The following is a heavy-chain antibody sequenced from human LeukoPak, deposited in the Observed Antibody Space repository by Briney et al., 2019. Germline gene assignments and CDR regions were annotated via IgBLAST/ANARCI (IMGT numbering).Heavy chain of an antibody. V-gene: IGHV4-59*08. CDR1: GGSISSYY. CDR3: ASTVTLLYFDY. J-gene: IGHJ4*02. Sequence: SETLSLTCTVSGGSISSYYWSWIRQPPGKGLEWIGYIYYSGGTNYNPSLKSRVTISVDTSKNQFSLKLSSVTAADTAVYYCASTVTLLYFDYWGQGTLVTVSS. D-gene: IGHD4-17*01. CDR2: IYYSGGT.